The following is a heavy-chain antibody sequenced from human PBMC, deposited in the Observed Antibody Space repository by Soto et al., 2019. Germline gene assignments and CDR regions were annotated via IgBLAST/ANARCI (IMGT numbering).Heavy chain of an antibody. CDR2: MNPNSGNT. D-gene: IGHD3-3*01. Sequence: ASVKVSCKASGYTFTSYDINWVRQATGQGXEWMGWMNPNSGNTGYAQKFQGRVTMTRNTSISTAYMELSSLRSEDTAVYYCARLYYDFWSGYYRDYGMDVWGQGTTVTVSS. J-gene: IGHJ6*02. CDR1: GYTFTSYD. CDR3: ARLYYDFWSGYYRDYGMDV. V-gene: IGHV1-8*01.